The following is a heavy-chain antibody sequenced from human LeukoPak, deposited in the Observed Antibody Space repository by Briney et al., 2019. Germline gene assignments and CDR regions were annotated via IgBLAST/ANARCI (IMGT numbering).Heavy chain of an antibody. CDR3: ARDNGSGYTKGYEHYYYYLDV. J-gene: IGHJ6*03. V-gene: IGHV4-34*01. CDR1: GGSFSGYY. D-gene: IGHD1-26*01. Sequence: SETLSLTCTVYGGSFSGYYWSWIRQPPGKGLEWIGEINHSGSTNYNPSLKSRVTMSVDTSKNQFSLKLSSVTAADTAVYYCARDNGSGYTKGYEHYYYYLDVWGKGTTVTVSS. CDR2: INHSGST.